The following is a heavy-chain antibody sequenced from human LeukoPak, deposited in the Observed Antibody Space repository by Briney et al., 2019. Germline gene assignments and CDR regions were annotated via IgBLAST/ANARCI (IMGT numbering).Heavy chain of an antibody. Sequence: ASVKVSCKASGYTFTSHGISWVRQAPGQGLEWMGWISAYNGNTNYAQKLQGRVTMTTDTSTSTAYMELRSLRSDDTAVYYCARTESGYSYGYTYYYYGMDVWGQGTTVTVSS. CDR3: ARTESGYSYGYTYYYYGMDV. D-gene: IGHD5-18*01. J-gene: IGHJ6*02. CDR2: ISAYNGNT. CDR1: GYTFTSHG. V-gene: IGHV1-18*01.